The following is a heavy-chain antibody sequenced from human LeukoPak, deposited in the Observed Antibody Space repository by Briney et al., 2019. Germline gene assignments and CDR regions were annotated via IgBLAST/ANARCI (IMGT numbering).Heavy chain of an antibody. CDR2: ISAYNGNT. CDR3: ARVRGYYDSSGSFDY. J-gene: IGHJ4*02. Sequence: GESLKISCKGSGYSFTSYGISWVRQAPGQGLEWMGWISAYNGNTNYAQKLQGRVTMTTDTSTSTAYMELRSLRSDDTAVYYCARVRGYYDSSGSFDYWGQGTLVTVSS. D-gene: IGHD3-22*01. CDR1: GYSFTSYG. V-gene: IGHV1-18*01.